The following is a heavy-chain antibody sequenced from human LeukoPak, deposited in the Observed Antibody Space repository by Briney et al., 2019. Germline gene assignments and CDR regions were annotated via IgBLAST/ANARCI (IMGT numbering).Heavy chain of an antibody. CDR2: IRYDGSNK. CDR1: GFTFSRYG. V-gene: IGHV3-30*19. Sequence: AGGSLRLSCAASGFTFSRYGMHWVRQAPGKGLEWVAVIRYDGSNKYYADSVKGRFTISRDNSKNTLSLQMNSLRAEDMAVYYCASPARLYCRGGSCYGGYCGLDVWGQGTTVTVSS. J-gene: IGHJ6*02. CDR3: ASPARLYCRGGSCYGGYCGLDV. D-gene: IGHD2-15*01.